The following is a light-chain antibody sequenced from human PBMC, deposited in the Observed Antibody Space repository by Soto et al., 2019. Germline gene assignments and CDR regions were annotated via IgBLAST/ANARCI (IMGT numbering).Light chain of an antibody. CDR3: QQYNSYRT. CDR1: QSISSW. CDR2: DAS. V-gene: IGKV1-5*01. Sequence: DIQMTQSPSTLSASVGERVTITCRASQSISSWLAWYQQKPGKAPKLLIYDASSLKSGVPSRFSGDGSGTEFTLTISSLQPDDFATYYCQQYNSYRTLGQGTKVDI. J-gene: IGKJ1*01.